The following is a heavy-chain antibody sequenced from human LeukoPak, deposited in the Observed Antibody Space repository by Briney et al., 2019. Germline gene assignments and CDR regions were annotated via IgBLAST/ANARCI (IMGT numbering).Heavy chain of an antibody. CDR1: GGSFSGYY. J-gene: IGHJ4*02. CDR3: ARHPYYYGSGSYYNEYYFDY. D-gene: IGHD3-10*01. V-gene: IGHV4-34*01. Sequence: SETLSLTCAVYGGSFSGYYWSWIRQPPGKGLEWIGEINHRGSTNYNPSLKSRVTISVDTSKNQFSLKLSSVTAADTAVYYCARHPYYYGSGSYYNEYYFDYWGQGTLVTVSS. CDR2: INHRGST.